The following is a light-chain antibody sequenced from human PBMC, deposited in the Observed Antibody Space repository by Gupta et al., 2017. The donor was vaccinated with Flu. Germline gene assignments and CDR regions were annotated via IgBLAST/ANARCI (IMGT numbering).Light chain of an antibody. V-gene: IGKV1-5*03. CDR1: QSISSW. J-gene: IGKJ2*03. Sequence: IQMPQSPSTLSASVGDRVTLTCRASQSISSWLAWYQQKPGKAPKLLIYKASSLESGVPARCSGRGSGTECTLTISSLQPDEFATYYGQQYNSYPYSFGQGTKLEIK. CDR3: QQYNSYPYS. CDR2: KAS.